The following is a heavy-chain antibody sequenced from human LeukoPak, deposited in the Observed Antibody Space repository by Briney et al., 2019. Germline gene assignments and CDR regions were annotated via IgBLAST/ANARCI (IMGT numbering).Heavy chain of an antibody. V-gene: IGHV3-23*01. J-gene: IGHJ5*02. CDR3: AKDMQSRYYDILTGYSS. CDR1: GFTFSSYA. D-gene: IGHD3-9*01. CDR2: ISGSGGST. Sequence: GGSLRPSCAASGFTFSSYAMSWVRQAPGKGLEWVSAISGSGGSTYYADSVKGRFTISRDNSKNTLYLQMNSLRAEDTAVYYCAKDMQSRYYDILTGYSSWGQGTLVTVSS.